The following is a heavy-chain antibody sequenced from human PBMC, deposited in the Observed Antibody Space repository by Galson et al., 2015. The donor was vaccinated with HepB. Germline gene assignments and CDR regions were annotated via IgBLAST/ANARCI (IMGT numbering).Heavy chain of an antibody. J-gene: IGHJ2*01. V-gene: IGHV4-61*01. Sequence: ETLSLTCSVSGGSINNDNVYWSWIRQSPGKGLEWIGSIYYSGSTNYNPSLRSRVTISIDTSKNQFSLKLASVTAADTAVYRCARHVEFWSRGTVVTVST. CDR1: GGSINNDNVY. CDR2: IYYSGST. CDR3: ARHVEF.